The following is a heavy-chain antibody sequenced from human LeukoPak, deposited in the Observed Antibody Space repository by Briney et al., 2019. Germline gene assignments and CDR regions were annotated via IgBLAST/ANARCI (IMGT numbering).Heavy chain of an antibody. Sequence: KPSETLSLTCTVSGGSISSGGYYWSWIRQHPGKGLEWIGYIYYSGSTYYNPSLKSRVTISVDTSKNQFSLKLSSVTAADTAVYYCARAARDGYNFAFYFWGQGTLVTVSS. V-gene: IGHV4-31*03. CDR3: ARAARDGYNFAFYF. CDR1: GGSISSGGYY. J-gene: IGHJ4*02. D-gene: IGHD5-24*01. CDR2: IYYSGST.